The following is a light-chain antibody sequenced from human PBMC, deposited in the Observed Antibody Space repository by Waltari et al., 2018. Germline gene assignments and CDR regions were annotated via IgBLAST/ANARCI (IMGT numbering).Light chain of an antibody. CDR2: STT. J-gene: IGLJ3*02. Sequence: QTVVTQEPSLTVSPGGTVTLTCASSTGAVTSGYDTHWFQQKPGQPPRPLISSTTNKHSWTPGRISGSLLWDKAALTLSDAKPEDEADYYCLVSNGGAWVFGGGTKLTVL. V-gene: IGLV7-43*01. CDR3: LVSNGGAWV. CDR1: TGAVTSGYD.